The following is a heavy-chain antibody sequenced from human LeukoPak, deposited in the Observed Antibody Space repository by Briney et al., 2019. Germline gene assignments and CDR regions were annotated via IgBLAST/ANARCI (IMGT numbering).Heavy chain of an antibody. J-gene: IGHJ6*03. D-gene: IGHD3-10*01. CDR1: GGSISSSSYY. CDR3: ARLNYGSGSYFYYYYYYMDV. CDR2: IYYSGST. Sequence: KSSETLSLTCTVSGGSISSSSYYWGWIRQPPGKGLEWIGSIYYSGSTYYNPSLKSRVTISVDTSKNQFSPKLSSVTAADTAVYYCARLNYGSGSYFYYYYYYMDVWGKGTTVTISS. V-gene: IGHV4-39*01.